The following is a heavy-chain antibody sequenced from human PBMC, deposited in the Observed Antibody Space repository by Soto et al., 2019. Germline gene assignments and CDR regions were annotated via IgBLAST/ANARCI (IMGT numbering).Heavy chain of an antibody. J-gene: IGHJ6*02. CDR2: IYPGDSDT. CDR3: AIRRSRQNYYYGMDV. Sequence: PGESLKISCKGSGYSFTSYWIGWVRQMPGKGLEWMGIIYPGDSDTRYSPSFQGQVTISADKSISTAYLQWSSLKASDTAMYYCAIRRSRQNYYYGMDVWGQGTTVTVSS. D-gene: IGHD2-15*01. CDR1: GYSFTSYW. V-gene: IGHV5-51*01.